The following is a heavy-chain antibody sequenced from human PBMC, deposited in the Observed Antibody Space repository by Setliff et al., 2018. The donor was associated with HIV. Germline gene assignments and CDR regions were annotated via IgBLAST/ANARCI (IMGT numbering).Heavy chain of an antibody. J-gene: IGHJ4*02. CDR2: IYYSGST. CDR1: GDSVSSRSYY. Sequence: PSETLSLTCTVSGDSVSSRSYYWSWIRQPPGKGLEWIGYIYYSGSTYYNPSLKSRVTISVDTSKNQFSLKLSSVTAADTAVYYCARDSPDCSGGSCRDYWGQGTLVTVSS. V-gene: IGHV4-61*01. CDR3: ARDSPDCSGGSCRDY. D-gene: IGHD2-15*01.